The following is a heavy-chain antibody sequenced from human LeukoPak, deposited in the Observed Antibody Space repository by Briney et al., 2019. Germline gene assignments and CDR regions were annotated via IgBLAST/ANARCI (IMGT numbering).Heavy chain of an antibody. D-gene: IGHD5-18*01. J-gene: IGHJ6*03. CDR1: GGTFSSYA. CDR2: IIPIFGTA. CDR3: ARVRGGYSYGVYYYYYMDV. Sequence: SVKVSCKASGGTFSSYAISWVRQAPGQGLEWMGGIIPIFGTANYAQKFQGRVTITADESTSTAYMELSSQRSEDTAVYYCARVRGGYSYGVYYYYYMDVWGKGTTVTVSS. V-gene: IGHV1-69*01.